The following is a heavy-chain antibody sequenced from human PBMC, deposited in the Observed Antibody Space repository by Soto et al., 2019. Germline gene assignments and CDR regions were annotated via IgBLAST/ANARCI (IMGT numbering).Heavy chain of an antibody. D-gene: IGHD3-22*01. CDR3: ARGPYYYDSSGYYGDFDY. CDR2: INTSGGST. V-gene: IGHV1-46*03. Sequence: TSVKVSCKASGYTFTSYYMHWVRQAPGQGLEWMGIINTSGGSTSYAQKIQGRVTMNRDTSTSTVYMELSSLRSEDTAVYYCARGPYYYDSSGYYGDFDYWGQGTLVTVSS. CDR1: GYTFTSYY. J-gene: IGHJ4*02.